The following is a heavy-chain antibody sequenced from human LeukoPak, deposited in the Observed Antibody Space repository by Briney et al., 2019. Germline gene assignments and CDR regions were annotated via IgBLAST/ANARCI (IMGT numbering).Heavy chain of an antibody. J-gene: IGHJ4*02. V-gene: IGHV4-59*11. Sequence: PSETLSLTCTVSGGSISSHYWSWIQQPPGKGLEWIGYIYYSGSTNYNPSLKSRVTISVDTSKNQFSLKLSSVTAADTAVYYCARLGIVGAMDYWGQGTLVTVSS. D-gene: IGHD1-26*01. CDR2: IYYSGST. CDR3: ARLGIVGAMDY. CDR1: GGSISSHY.